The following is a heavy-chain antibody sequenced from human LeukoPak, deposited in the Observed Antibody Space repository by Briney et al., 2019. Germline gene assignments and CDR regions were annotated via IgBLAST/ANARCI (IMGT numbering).Heavy chain of an antibody. V-gene: IGHV3-9*03. D-gene: IGHD6-19*01. CDR1: GFTFDDYA. CDR3: AKGNQQWLAYDAFDI. J-gene: IGHJ3*02. Sequence: GRSLRLSCAASGFTFDDYAMHWLRQAPGKGLEWVSGISWNSGSIGYADSVKGRFTISRDNAKNSLYLQMNSLRAEDMALYYCAKGNQQWLAYDAFDIWGQGTMVTVSS. CDR2: ISWNSGSI.